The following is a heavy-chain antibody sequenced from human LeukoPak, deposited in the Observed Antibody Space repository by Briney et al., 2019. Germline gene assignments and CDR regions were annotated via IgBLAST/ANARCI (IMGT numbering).Heavy chain of an antibody. CDR3: ARGNLPYYFDF. CDR2: IYYTGNT. D-gene: IGHD4-23*01. J-gene: IGHJ4*02. Sequence: PSETLSLTCTVSGDSISGYYWSWIRQPPGKRLEWIGYIYYTGNTNYNPSLKSRVTMSVDSSKNQFSLRLNSVTAADTAVYYCARGNLPYYFDFWGRGTLVTVSS. V-gene: IGHV4-59*01. CDR1: GDSISGYY.